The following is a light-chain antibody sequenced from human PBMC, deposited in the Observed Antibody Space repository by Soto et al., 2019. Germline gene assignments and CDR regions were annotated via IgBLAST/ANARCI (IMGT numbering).Light chain of an antibody. J-gene: IGKJ4*01. CDR1: QSISSY. V-gene: IGKV1-39*01. CDR3: QQSYSTPLT. Sequence: DIHMTQSPSSLSASVGDRVTITCRASQSISSYLNWYQQKPGKAPKLLIYAASSLQSGVPSRFSGSGSGTDFTLTISSLQPEDFATYYCQQSYSTPLTFGVGTKVEIK. CDR2: AAS.